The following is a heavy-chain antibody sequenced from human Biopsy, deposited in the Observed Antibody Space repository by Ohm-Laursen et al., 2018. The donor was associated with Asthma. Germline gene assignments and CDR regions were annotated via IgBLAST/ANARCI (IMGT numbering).Heavy chain of an antibody. CDR3: VRDGTDDAFDI. D-gene: IGHD1-1*01. J-gene: IGHJ3*02. CDR2: ISKDASTQ. CDR1: GFSFSNFA. Sequence: SLRLSCSASGFSFSNFAIHWVRQAPGKGLEWVGVISKDASTQDYADSVKGRFTMARDNSKNTLDLQMNSLREEDTAVYHCVRDGTDDAFDIWGQGTVVSVSS. V-gene: IGHV3-30*01.